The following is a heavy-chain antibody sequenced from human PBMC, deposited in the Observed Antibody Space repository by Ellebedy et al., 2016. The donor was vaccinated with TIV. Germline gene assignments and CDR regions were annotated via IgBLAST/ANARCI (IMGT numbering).Heavy chain of an antibody. Sequence: PGGSLRLSCVASGFAFTNYYMNWIRQAPGKGLEWVSYISLTGTTTYYAESVKGRFTISRDNAQDTLFLQMNSLRAEDTAVYFCSRGWSTPDSWGQGTLVIVSS. CDR2: ISLTGTTT. V-gene: IGHV3-11*04. D-gene: IGHD2-15*01. CDR3: SRGWSTPDS. CDR1: GFAFTNYY. J-gene: IGHJ4*02.